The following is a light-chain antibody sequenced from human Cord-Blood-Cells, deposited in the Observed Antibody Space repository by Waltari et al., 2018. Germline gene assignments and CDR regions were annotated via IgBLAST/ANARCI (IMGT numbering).Light chain of an antibody. V-gene: IGKV3-11*01. J-gene: IGKJ4*01. CDR2: DAS. Sequence: EIVLTQSPATLSLCPGERATLSCRASQSVSSYFAWYQQKPGQAPRLLIYDASNRATGIPARFSGSGSGTDFTLTISSLEPEDFAVYYCQQRSNWPLTFGGGTKVEIK. CDR3: QQRSNWPLT. CDR1: QSVSSY.